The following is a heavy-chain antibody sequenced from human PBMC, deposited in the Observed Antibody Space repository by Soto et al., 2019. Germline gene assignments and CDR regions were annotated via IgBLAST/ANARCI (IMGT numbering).Heavy chain of an antibody. CDR3: ARYKSNYYYGMDV. CDR2: IYYSGIT. V-gene: IGHV4-59*01. D-gene: IGHD1-20*01. J-gene: IGHJ6*02. CDR1: GGSISSYY. Sequence: QVQLQESGPGLVKPSETLSLPCTVSGGSISSYYWSWIRQPPGKGLEWIGYIYYSGITNYNPSLKSRVPISVDTSKNQFSLKLSSVTAADTAVYYCARYKSNYYYGMDVWGQGTTVTVSS.